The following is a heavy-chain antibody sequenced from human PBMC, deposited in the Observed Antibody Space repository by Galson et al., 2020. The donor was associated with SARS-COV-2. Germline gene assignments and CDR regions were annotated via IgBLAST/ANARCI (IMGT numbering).Heavy chain of an antibody. D-gene: IGHD2-21*01. CDR1: GFTFSSYW. CDR3: ARDASHIWVGMDV. Sequence: GGSLRLSCAASGFTFSSYWMSWVRQAPGKGLEWVANIKQDGSEKYYVDSVKGRFTISRDNAKNSLYLQMNSLRAEDTAMYYCARDASHIWVGMDVWGQGTTVTVSS. CDR2: IKQDGSEK. J-gene: IGHJ6*02. V-gene: IGHV3-7*01.